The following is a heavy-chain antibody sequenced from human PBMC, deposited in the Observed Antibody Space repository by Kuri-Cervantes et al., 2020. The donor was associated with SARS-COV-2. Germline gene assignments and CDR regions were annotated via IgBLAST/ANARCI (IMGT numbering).Heavy chain of an antibody. CDR3: ARGRGRRRAYYGMDV. Sequence: GSLRLSCAVYGESLSDYYWNWIRQPPGKGLEWIGELNDSGSTHYNTGSTNYNPSLRSRVTISLDTSTNEFSLKMNSVTAADTAVYYCARGRGRRRAYYGMDVWGQGTTVTVSS. D-gene: IGHD5-24*01. CDR1: GESLSDYY. J-gene: IGHJ6*02. CDR2: LNDSGSTHYNTGST. V-gene: IGHV4-34*01.